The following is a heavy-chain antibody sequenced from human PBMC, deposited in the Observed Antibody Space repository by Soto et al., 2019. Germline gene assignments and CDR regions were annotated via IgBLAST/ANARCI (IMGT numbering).Heavy chain of an antibody. V-gene: IGHV4-34*01. CDR1: GGSFSGYY. J-gene: IGHJ1*01. CDR2: INHSGST. CDR3: AGGWGRIFYN. D-gene: IGHD3-9*01. Sequence: QVQLQQWGAGLLKPSETLSLTCAVYGGSFSGYYWNWIRQPPGKGLEWIGEINHSGSTNYNPSLKRRLTISVDPSKNQFSLKLSSVTAAATSVYYCAGGWGRIFYNWGQGPLVTFSS.